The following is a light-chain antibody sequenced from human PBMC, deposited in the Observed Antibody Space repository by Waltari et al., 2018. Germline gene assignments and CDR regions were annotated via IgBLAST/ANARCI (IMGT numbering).Light chain of an antibody. V-gene: IGKV3-20*01. CDR1: QSVSRS. CDR2: DAS. CDR3: QKYVNLPAT. J-gene: IGKJ1*01. Sequence: EMMLTQSPGTLSFSTGERATFSCRASQSVSRSLPWYHQKPGQAPRLLIYDASSRATGIPDRCSGSGSGTDFSLTISRLEPEDFAVYYCQKYVNLPATFGQGTKVEIK.